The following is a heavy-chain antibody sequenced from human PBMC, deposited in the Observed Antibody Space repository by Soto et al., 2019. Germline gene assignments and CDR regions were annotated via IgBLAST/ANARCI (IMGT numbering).Heavy chain of an antibody. CDR1: GFTFSSYA. V-gene: IGHV3-30-3*01. D-gene: IGHD3-16*02. J-gene: IGHJ6*02. CDR2: ISYDGSNK. CDR3: ARDPYDYVWGSYRRGYGMDV. Sequence: LRLSCAASGFTFSSYAMHWVRQAPGKGLEWVAVISYDGSNKYYADSVKGRFTISRDNSKNTLYLQMNSLRAEDTAVYYCARDPYDYVWGSYRRGYGMDVWGQGTTVTVSS.